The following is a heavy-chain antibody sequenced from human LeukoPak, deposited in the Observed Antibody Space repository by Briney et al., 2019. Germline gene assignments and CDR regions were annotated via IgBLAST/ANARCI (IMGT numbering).Heavy chain of an antibody. Sequence: GSLRLSCAVSGFTFSSYWMSWVRQAPGKGLEWVANIKQDGSEKYYVDSVKGRFTISRDNAKNSLYLQMNSLRAEDTAVYYCAKDLISYSGSYYYYYGMDVWGQGTTVTVSS. J-gene: IGHJ6*02. CDR3: AKDLISYSGSYYYYYGMDV. CDR2: IKQDGSEK. D-gene: IGHD1-26*01. CDR1: GFTFSSYW. V-gene: IGHV3-7*01.